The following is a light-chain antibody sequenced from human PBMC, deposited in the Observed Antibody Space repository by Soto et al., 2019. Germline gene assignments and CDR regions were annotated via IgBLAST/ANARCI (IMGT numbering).Light chain of an antibody. CDR1: SSNIGAGSY. CDR3: QSYDSSLGGFVL. Sequence: QSVLTQPASVSGAPRQRVTISCTGSSSNIGAGSYVHWYQQLPGAAPKLPIYANTNRPAGVPDRFSGSKSGTSASLANTGLQAEDEADYYCQSYDSSLGGFVLFGTGTKLTVL. CDR2: ANT. V-gene: IGLV1-40*01. J-gene: IGLJ2*01.